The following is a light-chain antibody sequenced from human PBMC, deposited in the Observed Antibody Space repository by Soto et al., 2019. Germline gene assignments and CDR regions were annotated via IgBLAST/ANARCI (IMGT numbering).Light chain of an antibody. J-gene: IGKJ3*01. Sequence: EIVMTQSPATLSVSPGERVTLSCRASQSVSNNLVWYQQKPGQAPRLLMYGSSIRATGIPARFSGSGSGSGTEFTLFISRLEPEDCGIYYCQQNGRSPTFGPGTKVDIK. CDR2: GSS. CDR3: QQNGRSPT. CDR1: QSVSNN. V-gene: IGKV3-15*01.